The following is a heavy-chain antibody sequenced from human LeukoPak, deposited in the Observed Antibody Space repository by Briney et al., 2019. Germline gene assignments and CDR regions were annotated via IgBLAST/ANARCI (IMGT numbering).Heavy chain of an antibody. CDR1: GFTFSTYT. CDR3: ARIVGATTPWGYYYYYMDV. CDR2: ISSSGSYI. J-gene: IGHJ6*03. D-gene: IGHD1-26*01. V-gene: IGHV3-21*01. Sequence: SGGSLRLSCAGSGFTFSTYTMNWVRQAPGKGLEWVSSISSSGSYIYYADSAKGRFAISRDNAKNSLYLQMNSLRADDTAVYYCARIVGATTPWGYYYYYMDVWGKGTTVTVSS.